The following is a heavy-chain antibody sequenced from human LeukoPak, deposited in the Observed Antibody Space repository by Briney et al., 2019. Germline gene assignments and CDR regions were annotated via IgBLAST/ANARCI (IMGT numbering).Heavy chain of an antibody. V-gene: IGHV3-21*01. CDR1: AFAFSSYS. D-gene: IGHD3-22*01. J-gene: IGHJ6*02. CDR3: TKHITTDATTPFYYGMDV. CDR2: ISLNSASI. Sequence: KPGGSLRLSCAASAFAFSSYSMNWLRQPPGKGLEWVASISLNSASIYYADSVKGRFTTSRDNAKNSLHLQMDSLRAEDTAVYYCTKHITTDATTPFYYGMDVWGHGTTVTVSS.